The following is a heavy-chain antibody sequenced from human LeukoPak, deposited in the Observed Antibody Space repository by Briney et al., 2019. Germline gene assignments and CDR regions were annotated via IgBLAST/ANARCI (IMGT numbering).Heavy chain of an antibody. CDR1: GYTFTSYG. J-gene: IGHJ4*02. D-gene: IGHD6-19*01. V-gene: IGHV1-18*01. CDR3: ARDPSYSSSGWYSRFDY. CDR2: ISAYNGNT. Sequence: GASVKVSCKASGYTFTSYGISWVRQAPGQGLEWMGWISAYNGNTNYAQKLQGRVTMTTDTSTSTAYMELRSLRSDDTAVYYCARDPSYSSSGWYSRFDYWGQGTLVTVSS.